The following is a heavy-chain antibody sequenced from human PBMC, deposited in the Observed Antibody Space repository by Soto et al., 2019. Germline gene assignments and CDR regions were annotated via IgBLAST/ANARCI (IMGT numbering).Heavy chain of an antibody. CDR2: IFATSTTI. J-gene: IGHJ4*02. V-gene: IGHV3-48*04. D-gene: IGHD3-9*01. CDR1: GFTFSSYS. Sequence: PGGSLRLSCVASGFTFSSYSMVWVRQAPGKGLEWISYIFATSTTIYYADKVKGRYTVSRDNTQNSLFLLMNSLRAEDKAIYYCARDKDWAFDYWGQGTLVTAPQ. CDR3: ARDKDWAFDY.